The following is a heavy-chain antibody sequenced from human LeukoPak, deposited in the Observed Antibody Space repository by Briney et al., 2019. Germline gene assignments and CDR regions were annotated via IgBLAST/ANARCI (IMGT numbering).Heavy chain of an antibody. J-gene: IGHJ4*02. Sequence: SETLSLTCTVSGGSISSYYWSWIRQPAGKGLEWIGRIYTSGITNYNPSLKSRVTMSVATSKNQFSLELSSVTAADTAVYYCARVGSYSNYALDYWGQGTLVTVSS. CDR1: GGSISSYY. D-gene: IGHD4-11*01. V-gene: IGHV4-4*07. CDR3: ARVGSYSNYALDY. CDR2: IYTSGIT.